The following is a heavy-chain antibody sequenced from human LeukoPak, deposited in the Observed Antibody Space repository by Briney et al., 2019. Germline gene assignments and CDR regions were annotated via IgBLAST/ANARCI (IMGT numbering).Heavy chain of an antibody. CDR1: GYTFTSYG. CDR3: ARAVRADFYYYCMDV. V-gene: IGHV1-18*01. J-gene: IGHJ6*03. CDR2: ISAYNGNT. D-gene: IGHD1-26*01. Sequence: ASVKVSCKASGYTFTSYGISWVRQAPGQGLEWMGWISAYNGNTNYAQKLQGRVTMTTDTSTSTAYMELRSLRSDDTAVYYCARAVRADFYYYCMDVWGKGTTVTVCS.